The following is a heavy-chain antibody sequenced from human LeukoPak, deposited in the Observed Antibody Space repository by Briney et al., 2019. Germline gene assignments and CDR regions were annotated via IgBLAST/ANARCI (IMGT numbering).Heavy chain of an antibody. V-gene: IGHV3-7*01. CDR2: INQDGSAK. D-gene: IGHD3-3*01. Sequence: GGSLRLSCAASGFTFSCSWMSWVRQAPGKVLEWVANINQDGSAKNYLDSVKGRFTISIDRGKNSLYLQMNSLRDEDTAVYYCARELSWSGRDYWGQGTLVTVSS. CDR3: ARELSWSGRDY. CDR1: GFTFSCSW. J-gene: IGHJ4*02.